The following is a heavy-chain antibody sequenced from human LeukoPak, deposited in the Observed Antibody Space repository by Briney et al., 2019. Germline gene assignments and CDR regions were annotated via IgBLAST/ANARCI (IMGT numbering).Heavy chain of an antibody. Sequence: SQTLSLTCAISGDSVSSNSVAWNWIRQSPSRGLEWLGRTYYRSKWYNAYAVSVKSRITITPDTSKNQFSLQLNSVTPEDTAVYYCARELGSFDIWGQGTKVTVSS. D-gene: IGHD3-3*02. CDR2: TYYRSKWYN. CDR1: GDSVSSNSVA. V-gene: IGHV6-1*01. CDR3: ARELGSFDI. J-gene: IGHJ3*02.